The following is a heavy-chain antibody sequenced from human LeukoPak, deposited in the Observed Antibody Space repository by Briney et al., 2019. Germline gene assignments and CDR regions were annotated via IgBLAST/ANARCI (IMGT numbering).Heavy chain of an antibody. V-gene: IGHV3-20*04. D-gene: IGHD2-15*01. CDR3: ARGRCSGGSCYRHYYYMDV. CDR2: INWNGGST. CDR1: GFTFDDYG. J-gene: IGHJ6*03. Sequence: PGGSLRLSCAASGFTFDDYGMSWVRHAPGKGLEWVSGINWNGGSTGYADSVKGRFTISRDNAKNSLYLQMNSLRAEDTALYYCARGRCSGGSCYRHYYYMDVWGKGTTVTVSS.